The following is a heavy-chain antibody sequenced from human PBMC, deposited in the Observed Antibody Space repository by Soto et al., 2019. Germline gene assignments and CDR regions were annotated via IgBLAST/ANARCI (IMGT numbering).Heavy chain of an antibody. J-gene: IGHJ3*02. CDR2: IYYSGST. CDR1: GGSISSYY. Sequence: PSEILSLTCTVSGGSISSYYWRWIRQHPGKGLEWIGYIYYSGSTNYNPSLKSRVTISVDTSKKQFSLKLSSVTAADTAVYYCARDSRYYYDSSGYPPHPDAFDIWGQGTMVNVSS. V-gene: IGHV4-59*01. D-gene: IGHD3-22*01. CDR3: ARDSRYYYDSSGYPPHPDAFDI.